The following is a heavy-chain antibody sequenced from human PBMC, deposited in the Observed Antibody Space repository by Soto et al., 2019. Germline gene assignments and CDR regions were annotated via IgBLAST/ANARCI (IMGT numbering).Heavy chain of an antibody. CDR2: IRYDGSNK. CDR3: AKDSYYGSGSQTAGMDV. Sequence: GGSLRVSCAASGFTFINYGRHWVRQAPGKGLEWVAVIRYDGSNKYYADSVKGRFTISRDNSKKTLFLQMNSLRAGDTAVYYCAKDSYYGSGSQTAGMDVWGQGTTVTVSS. D-gene: IGHD3-10*01. CDR1: GFTFINYG. V-gene: IGHV3-30*02. J-gene: IGHJ6*02.